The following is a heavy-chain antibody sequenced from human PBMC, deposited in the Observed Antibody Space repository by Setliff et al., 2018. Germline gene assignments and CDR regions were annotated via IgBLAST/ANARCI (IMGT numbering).Heavy chain of an antibody. CDR1: GYTFTSYA. D-gene: IGHD3-3*01. V-gene: IGHV7-4-1*02. CDR3: ARGPLHYDFWSGYYTVSWFDP. CDR2: INNNTGNP. Sequence: ASVKVSCKASGYTFTSYAMNWVRQAPGQGLEWMGWINNNTGNPTYAQGFTGRFVFSLDTSVSTAYLQISSLKAEDTAVYYCARGPLHYDFWSGYYTVSWFDPWGQGTLVTVSS. J-gene: IGHJ5*02.